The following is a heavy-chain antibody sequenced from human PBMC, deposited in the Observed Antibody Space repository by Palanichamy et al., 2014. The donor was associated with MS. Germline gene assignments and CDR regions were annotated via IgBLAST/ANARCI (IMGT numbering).Heavy chain of an antibody. CDR1: AFTFSGYW. D-gene: IGHD6-19*01. J-gene: IGHJ4*02. V-gene: IGHV3-74*01. CDR2: INSDGSST. CDR3: ARDGSGWSFDY. Sequence: EVQLVESGGGLAQPGGSLRLSCAASAFTFSGYWMHWVRQAPGKGLMWVSRINSDGSSTSYADSVKGRFTVSRDNAKNTLYLQMNSLGAEDTAVHYCARDGSGWSFDYWGQGALVTVSS.